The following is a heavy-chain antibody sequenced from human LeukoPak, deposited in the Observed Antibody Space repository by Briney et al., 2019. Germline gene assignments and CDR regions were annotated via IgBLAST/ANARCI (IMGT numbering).Heavy chain of an antibody. CDR1: GFTFSRYW. D-gene: IGHD6-13*01. CDR3: ARVSTGSSSYDY. CDR2: INTDGSNT. V-gene: IGHV3-74*01. J-gene: IGHJ4*02. Sequence: GGSLRLSCAASGFTFSRYWMLWVRQAPGKGLVWVSRINTDGSNTNYADSVKGRFTISRDNAKNTVYLQMNSLRAEDAAVYYCARVSTGSSSYDYWGQGTLVTVSS.